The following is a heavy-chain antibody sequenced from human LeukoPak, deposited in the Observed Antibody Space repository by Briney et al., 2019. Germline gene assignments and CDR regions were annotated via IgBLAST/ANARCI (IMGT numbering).Heavy chain of an antibody. Sequence: GASVMVSCKASGYTCTSYGISMVRQAAGQGLDWMGWISAYNGNTNYAQKLQGRVTMTTDTSTSTAYMELRSLRSDDTAVYYCARASIYGSWFDPWGQGTLVTVSS. CDR3: ARASIYGSWFDP. D-gene: IGHD4-17*01. J-gene: IGHJ5*02. CDR1: GYTCTSYG. CDR2: ISAYNGNT. V-gene: IGHV1-18*01.